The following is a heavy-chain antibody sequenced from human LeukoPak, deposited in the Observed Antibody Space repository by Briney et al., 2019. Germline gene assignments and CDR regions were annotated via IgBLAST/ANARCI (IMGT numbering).Heavy chain of an antibody. CDR3: ASEYNWNDVSGNY. V-gene: IGHV3-7*01. CDR2: IKQDGSEK. Sequence: GGSLRLSCAASGFTFSSYWMSWVRQAPGKGLEWVPNIKQDGSEKYYVDSVKGRFTISRDNAKNSLYLQMNSLRAEDTAVYYCASEYNWNDVSGNYWGQGTLVTVSS. D-gene: IGHD1-20*01. CDR1: GFTFSSYW. J-gene: IGHJ4*02.